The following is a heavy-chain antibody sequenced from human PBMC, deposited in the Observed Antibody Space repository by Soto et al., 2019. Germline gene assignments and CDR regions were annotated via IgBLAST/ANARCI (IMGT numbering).Heavy chain of an antibody. Sequence: ASVKVSCKASGYTFTGYYMHWVRQAPGQGLEWMGWINPNSGGTNYAQKFQGWVTMTRDTSISTAYMELSRLRSDDTAVYYCARGVGNRDYYYYGMDVWGQGTTVTVSS. CDR2: INPNSGGT. CDR3: ARGVGNRDYYYYGMDV. V-gene: IGHV1-2*04. J-gene: IGHJ6*02. CDR1: GYTFTGYY. D-gene: IGHD1-1*01.